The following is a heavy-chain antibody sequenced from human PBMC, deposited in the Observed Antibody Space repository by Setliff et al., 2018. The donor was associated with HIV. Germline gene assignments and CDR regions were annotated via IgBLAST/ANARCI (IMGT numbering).Heavy chain of an antibody. D-gene: IGHD5-12*01. Sequence: SVKVSCKASGGNFTSYAFNWVRQAPGQRLEWMGEIMPIFGVTKYAQKFQGRLSISTGESTRTAYMELTSLTSEDTAVYFCATRLSGYTSYYFDQWGQGTLVTVSS. CDR1: GGNFTSYA. V-gene: IGHV1-69*05. CDR2: IMPIFGVT. CDR3: ATRLSGYTSYYFDQ. J-gene: IGHJ4*02.